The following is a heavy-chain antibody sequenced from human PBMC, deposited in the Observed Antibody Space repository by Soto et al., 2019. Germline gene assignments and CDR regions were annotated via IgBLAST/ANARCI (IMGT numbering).Heavy chain of an antibody. Sequence: TLSLTCTVSCGSISSGDYYWSWIRQHPGKGLEWIGYIYYSGSTYYNPSLKSRVTISVDTSKNQLSLHPRPVTAADTAAYYWARERRVVMEYHSYGMDVWGQGTTVTVSS. CDR2: IYYSGST. CDR3: ARERRVVMEYHSYGMDV. V-gene: IGHV4-31*03. D-gene: IGHD2-15*01. J-gene: IGHJ6*01. CDR1: CGSISSGDYY.